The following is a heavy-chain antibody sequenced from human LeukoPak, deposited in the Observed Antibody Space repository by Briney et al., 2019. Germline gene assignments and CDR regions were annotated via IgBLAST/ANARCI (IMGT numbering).Heavy chain of an antibody. J-gene: IGHJ4*02. CDR2: INPNSGVT. CDR3: VRSLVN. Sequence: ASVKVSCKASGYTFTGYYMHWVRQAPGQGLEWMGWINPNSGVTKYTQKFQGRITMTRDTSIRTAYMELRSLISDDTAMYYCVRSLVNWGRGTLVTVSS. V-gene: IGHV1-2*02. CDR1: GYTFTGYY. D-gene: IGHD6-6*01.